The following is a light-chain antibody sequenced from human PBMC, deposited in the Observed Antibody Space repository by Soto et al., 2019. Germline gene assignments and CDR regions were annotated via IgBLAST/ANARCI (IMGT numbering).Light chain of an antibody. Sequence: QSVLTQPASVSGSPGQSITISCAGTSSDVGGYNYVSWYQQRPGNAPKLMIYEVSNRPSGVSNRLSGSKSGNTASLTISGLKAEDEADYYCSSYTSSSNWVFGTGTKVSV. CDR1: SSDVGGYNY. J-gene: IGLJ1*01. CDR2: EVS. V-gene: IGLV2-14*01. CDR3: SSYTSSSNWV.